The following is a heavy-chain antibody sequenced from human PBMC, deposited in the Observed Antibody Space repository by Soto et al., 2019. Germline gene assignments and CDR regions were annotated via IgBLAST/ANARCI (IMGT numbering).Heavy chain of an antibody. CDR3: ARAPLVRFLEWPLDV. CDR1: GFTFSSYA. J-gene: IGHJ6*04. D-gene: IGHD3-3*01. CDR2: ISSNGGNT. V-gene: IGHV3-64*04. Sequence: PGGSLRLSCSASGFTFSSYAMHWVRQAPGKGLEYVSAISSNGGNTYYAGSVKGRFTISRDNAKNSLYLQMNSLRAGDTAVYYCARAPLVRFLEWPLDVWGKGTTVTVSS.